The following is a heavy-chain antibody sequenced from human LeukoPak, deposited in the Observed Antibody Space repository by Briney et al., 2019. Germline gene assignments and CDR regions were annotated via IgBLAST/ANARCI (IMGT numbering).Heavy chain of an antibody. CDR2: ISYDGSNK. V-gene: IGHV3-30*03. D-gene: IGHD3-10*01. CDR1: GFTFSSYG. CDR3: ARDLDGSGNYHWFDP. Sequence: GGSLRLSCAASGFTFSSYGMHWVRQAPGKGLEWVAVISYDGSNKYYADSVKGRFTISRDNSKNTLYLQMNSLRGEDTAVYYCARDLDGSGNYHWFDPWGQGTLVTVSS. J-gene: IGHJ5*02.